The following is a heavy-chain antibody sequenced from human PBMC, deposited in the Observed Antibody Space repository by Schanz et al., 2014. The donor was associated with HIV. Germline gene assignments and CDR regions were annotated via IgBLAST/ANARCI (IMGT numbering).Heavy chain of an antibody. V-gene: IGHV3-7*01. CDR1: GFTLSSYW. Sequence: EEQLVESGGGLVQPGGSLRLSCAASGFTLSSYWMSWVRQAPGKGLEWVANIKEDGIEKYYVDSVKGRFTISRDNAKNSLYLNMYSLRAEDTAVYFCAKSNGGDTAVVQYYFDYWGQGTLVSVSS. CDR3: AKSNGGDTAVVQYYFDY. D-gene: IGHD5-18*01. CDR2: IKEDGIEK. J-gene: IGHJ4*02.